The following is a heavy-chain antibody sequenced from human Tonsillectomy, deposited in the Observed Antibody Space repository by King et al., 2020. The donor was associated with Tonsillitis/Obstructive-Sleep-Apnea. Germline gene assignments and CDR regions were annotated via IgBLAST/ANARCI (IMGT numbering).Heavy chain of an antibody. CDR2: INLSGPRT. V-gene: IGHV1-46*01. D-gene: IGHD6-19*01. CDR1: GYTFTTFY. Sequence: VQLVESGAEVKRPGASVKVSCTASGYTFTTFYMHWVRQAPGQGLEWMGMINLSGPRTTTAQQFQGRVSMTRETSTNTFYMELSVLRSEETAVYFCARDSSGWFVFWGQGTLVTVAS. CDR3: ARDSSGWFVF. J-gene: IGHJ4*02.